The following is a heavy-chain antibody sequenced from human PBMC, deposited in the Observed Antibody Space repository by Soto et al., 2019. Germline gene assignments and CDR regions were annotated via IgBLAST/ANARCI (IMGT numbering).Heavy chain of an antibody. D-gene: IGHD2-2*02. Sequence: PGGSLRLSCAASGFTFSSYAMSWVRQAPGKGLEWVSAISGSGGSTYYADSVKGRFTISRDNSKNTLYLQMNSLRAEDTAVYYCAKDLGYCSSTSCHNNWFYPWGQGTLVTVSS. V-gene: IGHV3-23*01. CDR2: ISGSGGST. J-gene: IGHJ5*02. CDR1: GFTFSSYA. CDR3: AKDLGYCSSTSCHNNWFYP.